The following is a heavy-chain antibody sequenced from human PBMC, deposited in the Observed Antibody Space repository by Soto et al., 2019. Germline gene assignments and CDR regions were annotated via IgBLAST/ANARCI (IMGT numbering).Heavy chain of an antibody. CDR1: GASFSGYY. J-gene: IGHJ5*02. D-gene: IGHD2-2*01. CDR3: ARCFSTTPLASPGWFDP. V-gene: IGHV4-34*01. Sequence: QVQLQQWGAGLLKPSETLSLTCAVYGASFSGYYWNWIRQPPGKGLEWIGEINHSGSTNYNPSLKSLVTIAVDTSKNQFSLKLNSVTAADTAVYYCARCFSTTPLASPGWFDPWGQGTLVTVSS. CDR2: INHSGST.